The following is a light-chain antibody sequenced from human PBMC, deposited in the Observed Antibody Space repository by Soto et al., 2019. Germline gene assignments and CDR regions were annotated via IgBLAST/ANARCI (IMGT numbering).Light chain of an antibody. CDR3: LQNDNFPRT. CDR1: QGIRSH. CDR2: GAS. V-gene: IGKV1-17*01. J-gene: IGKJ1*01. Sequence: DIQMTQSPSSLSASVGDRVTITCRASQGIRSHLGWYQQKPGKAPQRLIYGASTLQAGVPSRFSGSGSGTEFTLTISSLQPEDFATYYCLQNDNFPRTFDQGTKVEIK.